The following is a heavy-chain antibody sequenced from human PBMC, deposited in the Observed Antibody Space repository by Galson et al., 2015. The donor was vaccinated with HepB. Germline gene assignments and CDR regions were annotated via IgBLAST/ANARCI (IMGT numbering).Heavy chain of an antibody. V-gene: IGHV4-39*01. CDR3: ARTPTLPLRPLQSPLKWFDP. Sequence: SETLSLTCTVSGGSISSSSYYWGWIRQPPGKGLEWIGNIYYSGSIYYTPSLKSRISISVDTSKNQFYLKLRSVTAADTAVYFCARTPTLPLRPLQSPLKWFDPWGQGTLVTVSS. CDR2: IYYSGSI. D-gene: IGHD1-1*01. CDR1: GGSISSSSYY. J-gene: IGHJ5*02.